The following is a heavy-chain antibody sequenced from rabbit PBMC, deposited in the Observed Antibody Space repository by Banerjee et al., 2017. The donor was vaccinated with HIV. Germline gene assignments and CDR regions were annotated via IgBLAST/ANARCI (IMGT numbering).Heavy chain of an antibody. CDR1: GFTLSSSY. Sequence: QQLEESGGGLVKPGGCLELFCKASGFTLSSSYWICWVRQAPGKGLEWIGCIYAGSSGSTYYASWVNGRFTLSRDIDQSTGCLQLNSLTATDTAMHYCARAYTDDAGYGYHLWGPGTLVTVS. V-gene: IGHV1S7*01. CDR3: ARAYTDDAGYGYHL. D-gene: IGHD6-1*01. CDR2: IYAGSSGST. J-gene: IGHJ6*01.